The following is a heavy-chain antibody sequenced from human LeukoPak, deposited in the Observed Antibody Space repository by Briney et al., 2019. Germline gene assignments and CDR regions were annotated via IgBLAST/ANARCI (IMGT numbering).Heavy chain of an antibody. CDR2: ISAYNGNT. Sequence: ASVKVSCKASGYTFTSYGISWVRQAPGQGLEWMGWISAYNGNTNYAQKFQGRVTITADKSTSTAYMELSSLRSDDTAVYYCARDRAVVVVAATPGSWGQGTLVTVSS. D-gene: IGHD2-15*01. CDR1: GYTFTSYG. CDR3: ARDRAVVVVAATPGS. J-gene: IGHJ4*02. V-gene: IGHV1-18*01.